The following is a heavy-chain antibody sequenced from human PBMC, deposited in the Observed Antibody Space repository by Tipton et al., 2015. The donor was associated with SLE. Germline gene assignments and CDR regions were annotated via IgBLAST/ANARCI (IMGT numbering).Heavy chain of an antibody. CDR1: GFTFSSYG. Sequence: SLRLSCAASGFTFSSYGMHWVRQAPGKGLEWVTIIWYDGGNKYYGDSVQGRFTVSRDNSRNTLYLQMNSLRAEDTAVYYCARDAPGGITGYYGMDVWGQGTTVTVSS. CDR2: IWYDGGNK. D-gene: IGHD3-3*01. CDR3: ARDAPGGITGYYGMDV. V-gene: IGHV3-33*01. J-gene: IGHJ6*02.